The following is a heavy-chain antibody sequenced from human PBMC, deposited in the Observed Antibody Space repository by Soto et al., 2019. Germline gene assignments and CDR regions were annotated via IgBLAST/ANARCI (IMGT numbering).Heavy chain of an antibody. CDR3: ARVEAVAGLYNYHGLDV. CDR1: GGTFSNYA. D-gene: IGHD6-19*01. V-gene: IGHV1-69*12. CDR2: IVPIFGTT. J-gene: IGHJ6*02. Sequence: QVQLVQSGAEVKKPGSSVKVSCKVSGGTFSNYAIDWVRLAPGHGLEWMGGIVPIFGTTYYPQKFQGRATMIAGDSTTTAYLEMSSLRPEDTAIYYCARVEAVAGLYNYHGLDVWGQGTAVTVSS.